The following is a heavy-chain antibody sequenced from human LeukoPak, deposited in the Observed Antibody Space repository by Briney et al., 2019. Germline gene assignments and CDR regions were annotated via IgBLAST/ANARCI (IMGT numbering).Heavy chain of an antibody. D-gene: IGHD3-16*01. CDR3: TTGIDYGGGY. Sequence: PGGSLRLSCAVSGFSFTNVWMNWVRQAPGKGLEWVGRIKNKDEGEKTDYAAPVKGRFTISRDDSKAALFLQMNSLKMEDTAIYYCTTGIDYGGGYWGQGTLVSVSS. CDR1: GFSFTNVW. V-gene: IGHV3-15*07. CDR2: IKNKDEGEKT. J-gene: IGHJ4*02.